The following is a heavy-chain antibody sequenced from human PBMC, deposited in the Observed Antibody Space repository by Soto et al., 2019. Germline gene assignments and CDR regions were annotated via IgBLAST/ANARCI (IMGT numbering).Heavy chain of an antibody. Sequence: PSETLSLTCTVSGGSISSGGYYWSWIRQHPGKGLEWIGYIYYSGSTYYNPSLKSRVTISVDTSKNQFSLKLSSVTAADTAVYYCARGPHPGAVFDYWGQGTLVTVSS. V-gene: IGHV4-31*03. CDR2: IYYSGST. D-gene: IGHD2-8*01. J-gene: IGHJ4*02. CDR1: GGSISSGGYY. CDR3: ARGPHPGAVFDY.